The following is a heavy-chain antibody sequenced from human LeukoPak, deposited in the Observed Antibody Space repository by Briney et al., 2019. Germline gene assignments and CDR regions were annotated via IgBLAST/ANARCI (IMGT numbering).Heavy chain of an antibody. CDR3: ATRMAARSADI. CDR1: GGSFSGYY. V-gene: IGHV4-34*01. Sequence: SETLSLTCAVYGGSFSGYYWSWIRQPPGKGLEWIGEINHSGSTNYNPSLKSRVTISVDMSKNQFSLKLSSVTAADTAVYYCATRMAARSADIWGQGTMVTVSS. J-gene: IGHJ3*02. CDR2: INHSGST. D-gene: IGHD5-24*01.